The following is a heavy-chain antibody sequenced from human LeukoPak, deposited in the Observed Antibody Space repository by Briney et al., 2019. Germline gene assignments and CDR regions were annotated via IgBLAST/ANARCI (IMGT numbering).Heavy chain of an antibody. CDR2: ISSRSNFI. CDR1: GFNYSTYS. J-gene: IGHJ6*03. CDR3: AKVDGGPSLNYYYMDV. V-gene: IGHV3-21*01. D-gene: IGHD3-16*01. Sequence: GGSLRLSCAASGFNYSTYSMNWVRQAPGKGLEWVSCISSRSNFIYYADSVRGRFTISRDNAKNSLYLQMNSLRAEDTAVYYCAKVDGGPSLNYYYMDVWGKGTTVTVSS.